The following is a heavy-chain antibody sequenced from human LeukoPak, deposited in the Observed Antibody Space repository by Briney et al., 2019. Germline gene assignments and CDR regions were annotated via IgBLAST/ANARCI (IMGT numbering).Heavy chain of an antibody. V-gene: IGHV3-74*01. CDR2: INADGSKT. D-gene: IGHD1-7*01. Sequence: GGSLRLSCAASGFSFSTYWMHWVRQAPGKGPVWVSRINADGSKTTYADSVKGRFTISRDNAKNTLYLQMNSLRAEDTAVYYCALYNWNSKRDLDYWGQGTLVTVSS. CDR1: GFSFSTYW. J-gene: IGHJ4*02. CDR3: ALYNWNSKRDLDY.